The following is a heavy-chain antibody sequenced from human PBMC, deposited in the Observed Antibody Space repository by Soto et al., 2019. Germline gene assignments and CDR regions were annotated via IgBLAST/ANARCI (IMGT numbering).Heavy chain of an antibody. Sequence: QVQLVQSGAEVKKPGASVKVSCKASGYTFTSYGISWVRQAPGQGLEWMGWISAYNGNTNYAQKLQGRVTMTTDTSTSTAYMELRSLRSDDTAVYYCARVDIVVVPAAIPYYYYGMDVWGQGTTVTVSS. CDR3: ARVDIVVVPAAIPYYYYGMDV. CDR2: ISAYNGNT. D-gene: IGHD2-2*03. J-gene: IGHJ6*02. CDR1: GYTFTSYG. V-gene: IGHV1-18*01.